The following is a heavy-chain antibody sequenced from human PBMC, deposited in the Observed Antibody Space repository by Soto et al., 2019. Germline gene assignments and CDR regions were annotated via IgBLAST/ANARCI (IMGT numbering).Heavy chain of an antibody. Sequence: ASVKVSCKXSGYTFTSYDINWVRQATGQGLEWMGWMNPNSGNTGYAQKFQGRVTMTRNTSISTAYMELSSLRSEDTAVYYCARGQQHCTNGVCYSGNYYGMDVWGQGTTVTVSS. J-gene: IGHJ6*02. CDR2: MNPNSGNT. D-gene: IGHD2-8*01. CDR1: GYTFTSYD. V-gene: IGHV1-8*01. CDR3: ARGQQHCTNGVCYSGNYYGMDV.